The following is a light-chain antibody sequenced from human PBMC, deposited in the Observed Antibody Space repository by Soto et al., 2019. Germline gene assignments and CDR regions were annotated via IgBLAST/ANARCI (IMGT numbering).Light chain of an antibody. CDR1: SGSVSTNYY. Sequence: QAVVTQEPSFSVSPGGTVTLTFGLSSGSVSTNYYPSWYQHTPGQGPRTLIYSTNIRSSGVPDRFSGSILGNKAALTITGAQADDESGYFCVLYMGSGSPPVFGGGTKGTVL. V-gene: IGLV8-61*01. J-gene: IGLJ3*02. CDR2: STN. CDR3: VLYMGSGSPPV.